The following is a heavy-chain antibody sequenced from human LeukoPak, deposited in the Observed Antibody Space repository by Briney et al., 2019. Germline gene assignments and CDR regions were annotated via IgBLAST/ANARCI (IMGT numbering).Heavy chain of an antibody. CDR2: FDPEDGET. Sequence: ASVKVSCKVSGYTLTELSMHWVRQAPGKGLEWMGGFDPEDGETIYAQKFQGRVTMTEDTSTDTAYMELSSLRSEDTAVYYCATFFSQGYAFDIWGQGTMVTVSS. CDR1: GYTLTELS. D-gene: IGHD3-3*01. J-gene: IGHJ3*02. V-gene: IGHV1-24*01. CDR3: ATFFSQGYAFDI.